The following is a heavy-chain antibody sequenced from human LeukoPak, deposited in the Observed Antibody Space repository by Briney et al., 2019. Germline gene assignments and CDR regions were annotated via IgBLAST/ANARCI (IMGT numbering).Heavy chain of an antibody. Sequence: SETLSLTCTVSDGSITNYDWSWVRQPPGKGLEFIGHVHYSGTANYNPSLRSRVTISIDTSKKHFFLKLKSVTAADTAVYYCARSAVYAGYYYYMDVWGKGTTVTVSS. J-gene: IGHJ6*03. CDR3: ARSAVYAGYYYYMDV. CDR1: DGSITNYD. D-gene: IGHD5/OR15-5a*01. V-gene: IGHV4-59*01. CDR2: VHYSGTA.